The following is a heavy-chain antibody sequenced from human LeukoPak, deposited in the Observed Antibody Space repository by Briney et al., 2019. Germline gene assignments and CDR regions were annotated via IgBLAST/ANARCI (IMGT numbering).Heavy chain of an antibody. CDR3: ASRQRYCSSTSRSDY. V-gene: IGHV4-34*01. Sequence: SETLSLTCAVYGGSFSGYYWSWIRQPPGKGLEWIGEINHSGSTNYNPSLKSRVTISVDTSKNQFSLKLSSVTAADTAVYYCASRQRYCSSTSRSDYWGQGTLVTVSS. CDR1: GGSFSGYY. CDR2: INHSGST. J-gene: IGHJ4*02. D-gene: IGHD2-2*01.